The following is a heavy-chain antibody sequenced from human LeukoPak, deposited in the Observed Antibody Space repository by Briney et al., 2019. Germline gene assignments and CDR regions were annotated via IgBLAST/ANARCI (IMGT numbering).Heavy chain of an antibody. J-gene: IGHJ4*02. CDR3: AKESAYCDGDCPYYFDY. D-gene: IGHD2-21*02. Sequence: GGSLRLSCAASGFTFSSYGMHWVRQAPGKGLEWVAVISYDGSNKYYADSVKGRFTISRDNSKNTLYLQVNSLRAEDTAVYYCAKESAYCDGDCPYYFDYWGQGTLVTVSS. V-gene: IGHV3-30*18. CDR1: GFTFSSYG. CDR2: ISYDGSNK.